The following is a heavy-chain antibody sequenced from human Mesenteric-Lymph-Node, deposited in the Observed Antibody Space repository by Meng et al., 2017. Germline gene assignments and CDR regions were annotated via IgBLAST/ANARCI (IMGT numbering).Heavy chain of an antibody. D-gene: IGHD4-23*01. Sequence: GESLKISCAASGFTFSSYAMSWVRQAPGKGLEWVSAISGSGGSTYYADSVKGRFTISRDNSKNTLYLQMNSLRAEDTAVYYCAKEFGRLWSTVVTPFDYWGQGTQVTVSS. CDR1: GFTFSSYA. CDR2: ISGSGGST. CDR3: AKEFGRLWSTVVTPFDY. J-gene: IGHJ4*01. V-gene: IGHV3-23*01.